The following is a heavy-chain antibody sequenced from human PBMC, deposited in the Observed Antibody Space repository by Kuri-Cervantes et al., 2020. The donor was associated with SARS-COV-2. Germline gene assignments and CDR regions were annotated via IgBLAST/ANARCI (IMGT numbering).Heavy chain of an antibody. V-gene: IGHV3-7*05. D-gene: IGHD6-13*01. CDR2: IKQDGSEK. CDR1: GFTFSSYW. Sequence: GGSLRLSCAASGFTFSSYWMSWVRQAPGKGLEWVANIKQDGSEKYYVDSVKGRFTISRDNAKNSLYLQMNSLRAEDTALYYCAKGPLWQQLVWVFDYWGQGTLVTVSS. CDR3: AKGPLWQQLVWVFDY. J-gene: IGHJ4*02.